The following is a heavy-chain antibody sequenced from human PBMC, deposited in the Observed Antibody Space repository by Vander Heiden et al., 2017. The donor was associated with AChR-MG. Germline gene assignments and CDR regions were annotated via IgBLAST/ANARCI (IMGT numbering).Heavy chain of an antibody. CDR3: ARAPREVSEYYFDF. J-gene: IGHJ4*02. CDR1: GGSISSSSYY. Sequence: QLQLQESGPGLVKPSETLSLTCKVSGGSISSSSYYWGWIRLPPGTGLEWIGTIYYSGNTYYNPSLKSRVTISVDTSKNQFSLKLRSVSAAGTAVYYCARAPREVSEYYFDFWGQGTLVTVSS. V-gene: IGHV4-39*01. CDR2: IYYSGNT.